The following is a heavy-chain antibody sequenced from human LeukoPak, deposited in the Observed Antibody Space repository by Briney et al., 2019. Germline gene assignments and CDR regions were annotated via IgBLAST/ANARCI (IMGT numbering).Heavy chain of an antibody. CDR1: GFTFSSYA. D-gene: IGHD3-16*01. CDR2: ISYDGSNK. Sequence: PGGSLRLSCAASGFTFSSYAMHWVRQAPGKGLEWVAVISYDGSNKYYADSVKGRFTISRDNSKNTLYLQMNSLRAEDTAVYYCVKDSSWMGEYYFDYWGQGTLVTVSS. CDR3: VKDSSWMGEYYFDY. V-gene: IGHV3-30*04. J-gene: IGHJ4*02.